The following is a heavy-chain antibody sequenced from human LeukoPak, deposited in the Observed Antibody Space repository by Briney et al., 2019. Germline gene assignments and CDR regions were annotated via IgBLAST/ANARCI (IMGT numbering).Heavy chain of an antibody. J-gene: IGHJ4*02. Sequence: ASVKVSCKASGYTFTSYYMHWVRQAPGQGLEWLGIINPSGGSTTYAQKFQGRVTMTRDTSTSTVYMELSSLRSEDTAVYYCARPIGGSGWYYFDYGGQGPLVTVPS. CDR2: INPSGGST. D-gene: IGHD6-19*01. CDR1: GYTFTSYY. CDR3: ARPIGGSGWYYFDY. V-gene: IGHV1-46*01.